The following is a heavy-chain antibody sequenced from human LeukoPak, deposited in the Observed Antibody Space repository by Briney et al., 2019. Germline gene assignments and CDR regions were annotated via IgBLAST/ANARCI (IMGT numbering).Heavy chain of an antibody. D-gene: IGHD1-1*01. V-gene: IGHV4-59*12. CDR1: GGSISSYY. J-gene: IGHJ5*02. Sequence: SETLSLTCTVSGGSISSYYWSWIRQPPGKGLEWIGYIYYSGSTNYNPSLKSRVTISVDTSKNEVSLSLHSVTAADTAIYYCAVAWNAERTFDPWGQGTLVTVSS. CDR2: IYYSGST. CDR3: AVAWNAERTFDP.